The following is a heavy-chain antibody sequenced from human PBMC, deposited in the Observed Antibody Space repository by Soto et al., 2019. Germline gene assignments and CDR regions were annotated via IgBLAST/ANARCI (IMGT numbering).Heavy chain of an antibody. CDR3: TTSGLGMNFNAFDI. CDR1: GFTFSNAW. J-gene: IGHJ3*02. Sequence: GGSLRLSCAASGFTFSNAWMSWVRQAPGKGLEWVGRIKSKTDGGTTDYAAPVKGRFTISRDDSKNTLYLQMNSLKTEDTAVYYCTTSGLGMNFNAFDIWGQGTMVTVSS. V-gene: IGHV3-15*01. CDR2: IKSKTDGGTT. D-gene: IGHD7-27*01.